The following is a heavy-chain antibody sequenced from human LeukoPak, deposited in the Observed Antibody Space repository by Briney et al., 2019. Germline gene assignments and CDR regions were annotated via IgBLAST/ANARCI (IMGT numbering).Heavy chain of an antibody. CDR1: GYTFTMYY. D-gene: IGHD6-13*01. CDR3: ARELRFIAGGGGFDY. CDR2: INPSGGST. V-gene: IGHV1-46*01. Sequence: RAASVKVSCKASGYTFTMYYIHWVRQAPGQGLEWMGIINPSGGSTNYAQKFQGRVTMTRDMSTSTVYMELSSLRSEDTAVYYCARELRFIAGGGGFDYWGQGTLVTVSS. J-gene: IGHJ4*02.